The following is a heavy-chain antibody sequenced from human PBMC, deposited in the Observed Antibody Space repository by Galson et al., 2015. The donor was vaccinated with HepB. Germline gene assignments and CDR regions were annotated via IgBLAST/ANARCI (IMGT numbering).Heavy chain of an antibody. CDR2: INHRGST. CDR3: ASSWKSHYYGMDV. J-gene: IGHJ6*02. V-gene: IGHV4-34*01. CDR1: GGSFSGYY. Sequence: SETLSLTCAVYGGSFSGYYWSWIRQPPGKGREWIGEINHRGSTNYNPSLKSRVTISVDTSKNQFSPKLSSVTAADTAVYYCASSWKSHYYGMDVWGQGTTVTVSS. D-gene: IGHD1-1*01.